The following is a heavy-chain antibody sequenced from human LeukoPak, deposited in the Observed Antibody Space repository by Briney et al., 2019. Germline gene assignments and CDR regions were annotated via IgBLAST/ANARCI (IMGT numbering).Heavy chain of an antibody. V-gene: IGHV3-74*01. J-gene: IGHJ4*02. Sequence: PGGSLRLSCAAPGFTFSSYWMHWVRQAPGKGLVWVSRINSDGSSTSYADSVKGRFTISRDNAKNTLYLQMNSLRAEDTAVYYCAREGRYIWFGELGTNYYFDYWGQGTLVTVSS. CDR1: GFTFSSYW. CDR3: AREGRYIWFGELGTNYYFDY. CDR2: INSDGSST. D-gene: IGHD3-10*01.